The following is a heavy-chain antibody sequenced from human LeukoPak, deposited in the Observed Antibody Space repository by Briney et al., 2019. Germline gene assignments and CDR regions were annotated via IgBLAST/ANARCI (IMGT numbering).Heavy chain of an antibody. D-gene: IGHD3-3*01. Sequence: GASVKVSCKASGGTFSSYAISWVRQAPGQGLEWMGRIIPILGIANYAQKLQGRVTMTTDTSTSTAYMELRSLRSDETAVYYCARSGRPYDFWSGYRCDYWGQGTLVTVSS. J-gene: IGHJ4*02. V-gene: IGHV1-69*04. CDR2: IIPILGIA. CDR1: GGTFSSYA. CDR3: ARSGRPYDFWSGYRCDY.